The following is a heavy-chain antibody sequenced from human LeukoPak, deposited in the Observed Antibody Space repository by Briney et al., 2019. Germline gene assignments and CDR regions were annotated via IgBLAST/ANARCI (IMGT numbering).Heavy chain of an antibody. CDR1: GFRFSSQW. CDR3: ADLGTSD. D-gene: IGHD1-7*01. CDR2: INSDGSAK. Sequence: PGGSLRLSCAVSGFRFSSQWMTWVRQAPGTGLEWVATINSDGSAKYHADSVKGRFTISRDNAKNLVYLQMSILRAEDTAVYYCADLGTSDCGQGTLVTVSS. J-gene: IGHJ4*02. V-gene: IGHV3-7*01.